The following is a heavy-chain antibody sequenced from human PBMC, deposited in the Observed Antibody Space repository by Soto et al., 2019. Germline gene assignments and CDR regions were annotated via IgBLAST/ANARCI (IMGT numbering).Heavy chain of an antibody. CDR2: ISIGGLT. CDR3: ARERGYGAYGNHDFDY. CDR1: GFTFSSYG. Sequence: EVQLLESGGDLIQPGGSLRLSCAASGFTFSSYGMTWVRQAPGKGLEWVSAISIGGLTYYADSVKGRFTISRDNSKDTVNLPMNSLRAEDTAVYYCARERGYGAYGNHDFDYWGQGTLVTVSS. V-gene: IGHV3-23*01. J-gene: IGHJ4*02. D-gene: IGHD5-12*01.